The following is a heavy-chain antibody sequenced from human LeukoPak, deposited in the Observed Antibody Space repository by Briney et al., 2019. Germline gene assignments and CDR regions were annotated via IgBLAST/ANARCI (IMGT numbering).Heavy chain of an antibody. CDR1: GGTFSSYA. CDR3: ARDTMSGWSYDY. D-gene: IGHD1-26*01. J-gene: IGHJ4*02. CDR2: IIPILGIA. V-gene: IGHV1-69*04. Sequence: ASVKVSCKASGGTFSSYAISWVRQAPGQGLEWMGRIIPILGIANYAQKFQGRVTITADKSTSTAYMELSSLRSEDTAVYYCARDTMSGWSYDYWGQGTLVTVSS.